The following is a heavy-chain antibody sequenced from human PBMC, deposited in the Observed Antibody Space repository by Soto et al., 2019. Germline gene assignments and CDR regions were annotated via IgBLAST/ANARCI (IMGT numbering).Heavy chain of an antibody. CDR3: ARSAGWYAVHS. CDR1: GDSVSSPYY. D-gene: IGHD6-19*01. CDR2: VFHTGTT. V-gene: IGHV4-4*02. Sequence: QVQLQESGPGLVKPSGTLSLTCAVSGDSVSSPYYWCWVRQPPGKGLEWIGEVFHTGTTSYNPSLRSRVPISMDKSNNRFSLDLRSVTAADTAVYYCARSAGWYAVHSWGPGTLVIVSS. J-gene: IGHJ4*02.